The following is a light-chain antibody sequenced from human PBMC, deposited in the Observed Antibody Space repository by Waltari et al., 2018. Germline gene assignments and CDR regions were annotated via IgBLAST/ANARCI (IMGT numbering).Light chain of an antibody. Sequence: DIVMTQSPDSLAVSLGERATINCKSSQSVLYSSNNKNYLAWYQLRPGQPPNLLIYWASTLDSGVPDRFSGSGSGTNFTLTISSLQAEDVAVYYCQQYYNAPLTFGGGTQVEIK. CDR3: QQYYNAPLT. J-gene: IGKJ4*01. CDR1: QSVLYSSNNKNY. CDR2: WAS. V-gene: IGKV4-1*01.